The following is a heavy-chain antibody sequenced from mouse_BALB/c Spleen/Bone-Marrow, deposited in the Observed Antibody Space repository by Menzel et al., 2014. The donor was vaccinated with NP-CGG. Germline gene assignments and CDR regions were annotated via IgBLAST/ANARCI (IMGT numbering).Heavy chain of an antibody. CDR1: GFTFNTYA. CDR2: IRSKSNNCAT. V-gene: IGHV10-1*02. D-gene: IGHD2-4*01. Sequence: EVKLVESGGGLVQPKGSLKLSCAASGFTFNTYAMNWVRQAPGKGLEWVARIRSKSNNCATYYADSVKDRFTISRDDSQSMLYLQMNNLKTEDTAMYYCVRQNYDYAWFAYWGQGTLVTVSA. J-gene: IGHJ3*01. CDR3: VRQNYDYAWFAY.